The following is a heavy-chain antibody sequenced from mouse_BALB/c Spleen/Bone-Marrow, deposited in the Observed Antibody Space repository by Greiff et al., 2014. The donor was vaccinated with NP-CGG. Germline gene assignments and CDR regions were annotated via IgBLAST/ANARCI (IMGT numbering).Heavy chain of an antibody. CDR3: TRSTATFDY. CDR2: IYPGDGDT. CDR1: GFAFSAYW. D-gene: IGHD1-2*01. J-gene: IGHJ2*01. Sequence: QVQLQQSGAELVRPGSSVKISCKASGFAFSAYWMNWVKQRPGQGLEWIGQIYPGDGDTNYNGKFKGKATLTADKSSSTAYMQLSSLTSEDSAVYFCTRSTATFDYWGQGTTLTVSS. V-gene: IGHV1-80*01.